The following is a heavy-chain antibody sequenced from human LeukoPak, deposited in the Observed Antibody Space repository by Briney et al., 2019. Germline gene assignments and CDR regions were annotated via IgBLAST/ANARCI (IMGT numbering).Heavy chain of an antibody. Sequence: GGTLRLSCAAYGFTFSSYWMHWVRQAPGKGPVWVSRINSDGSSKSYADSVKGRFTISRDNAKNTLYRQMNSLRAEGTGVYYCARVGSSSLKDPDMDVWGKGTTVTVSS. CDR1: GFTFSSYW. J-gene: IGHJ6*03. D-gene: IGHD6-13*01. CDR3: ARVGSSSLKDPDMDV. CDR2: INSDGSSK. V-gene: IGHV3-74*01.